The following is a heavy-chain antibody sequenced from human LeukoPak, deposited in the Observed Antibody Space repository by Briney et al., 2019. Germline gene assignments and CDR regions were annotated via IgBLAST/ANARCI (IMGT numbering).Heavy chain of an antibody. D-gene: IGHD6-13*01. J-gene: IGHJ4*02. Sequence: TGGSLRLSCGASGFTFSSYTMTWVRQAPGKGLEWVSFISGTGRYTYYADSVRGRFSISRDNSKAKLYLQMNSLRAEDTAVYYCARDDKLRAAAGHYWGQGTLVTVSS. V-gene: IGHV3-23*01. CDR1: GFTFSSYT. CDR3: ARDDKLRAAAGHY. CDR2: ISGTGRYT.